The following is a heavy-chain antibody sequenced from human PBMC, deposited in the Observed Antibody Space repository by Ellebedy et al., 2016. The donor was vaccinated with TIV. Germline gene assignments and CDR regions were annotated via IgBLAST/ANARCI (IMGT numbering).Heavy chain of an antibody. V-gene: IGHV1-46*01. D-gene: IGHD2-15*01. CDR3: ARDVVVVAEYYYYGMDV. J-gene: IGHJ6*02. CDR2: INPSGGSR. Sequence: AASVKVSCKASGYTFTSYYMHWVRQAPGQGLEWMGIINPSGGSRSYAQKFQGRVTMTRDTSTSTVYMELSSLRSEDTAVYYCARDVVVVAEYYYYGMDVWGQGTTVTVSS. CDR1: GYTFTSYY.